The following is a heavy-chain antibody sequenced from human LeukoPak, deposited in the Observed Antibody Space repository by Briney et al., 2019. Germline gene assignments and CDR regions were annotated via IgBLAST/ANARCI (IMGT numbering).Heavy chain of an antibody. J-gene: IGHJ4*02. D-gene: IGHD2-15*01. CDR3: ARGLYCSGGSCYPPFDY. CDR2: INPNSGGT. CDR1: GYTFTGYY. V-gene: IGHV1-2*02. Sequence: ASVKVSCKASGYTFTGYYMHWVRQAPGQGLEWMGWINPNSGGTNYAQKFQGRVTMTRDTSISTAYMELSRLRSDDTAVYYCARGLYCSGGSCYPPFDYWGQGNLVTVSS.